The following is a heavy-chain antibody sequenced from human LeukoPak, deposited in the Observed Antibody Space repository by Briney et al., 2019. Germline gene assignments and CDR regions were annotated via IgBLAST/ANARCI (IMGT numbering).Heavy chain of an antibody. Sequence: PGGSLRLSCAASGFTFSSYAMHWVRQAPGKGLEWVAVISYDGSNKYYADSVKGRFTISRDNSKNTLYLQMNSLRAEDTAVYYCARESDDSSGYYFDYWGQGTLVIVSS. CDR1: GFTFSSYA. CDR3: ARESDDSSGYYFDY. D-gene: IGHD3-22*01. CDR2: ISYDGSNK. V-gene: IGHV3-30-3*01. J-gene: IGHJ4*02.